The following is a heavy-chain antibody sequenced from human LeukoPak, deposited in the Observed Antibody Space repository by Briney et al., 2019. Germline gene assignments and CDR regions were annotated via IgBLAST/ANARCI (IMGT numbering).Heavy chain of an antibody. Sequence: GGSLKLSCAASGFTFSGSPMHWVRQASGKGLEWVGRIKTKANSYATAYAASVKGRFTISRDDSTNTAYLQMNSLKTEDTAVYYCTRLSNIHCSGGSCYFDYWGQGTLVTVSS. CDR3: TRLSNIHCSGGSCYFDY. V-gene: IGHV3-73*01. J-gene: IGHJ4*02. CDR1: GFTFSGSP. CDR2: IKTKANSYAT. D-gene: IGHD2-15*01.